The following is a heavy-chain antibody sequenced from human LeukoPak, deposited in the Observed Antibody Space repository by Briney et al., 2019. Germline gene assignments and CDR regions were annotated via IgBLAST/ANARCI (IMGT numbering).Heavy chain of an antibody. CDR1: GFTFSSYA. CDR3: ARGSYYGSGFLRGMDV. D-gene: IGHD3-10*01. CDR2: ISYDGSNK. V-gene: IGHV3-30-3*01. Sequence: GKPLRLSCAASGFTFSSYAMHWVRQAPAKGLEWVAVISYDGSNKYYAGSVKGRFPISKDSSKNTMYLQMNSLRTEDTAVYYCARGSYYGSGFLRGMDVWGQGTTVTVSS. J-gene: IGHJ6*02.